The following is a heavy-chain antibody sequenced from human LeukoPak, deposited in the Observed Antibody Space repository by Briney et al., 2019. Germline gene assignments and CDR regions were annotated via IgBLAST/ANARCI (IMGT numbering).Heavy chain of an antibody. D-gene: IGHD3-16*02. CDR3: AGEMITFGGVIVMAFDY. CDR2: ISGSGGST. CDR1: GFTFSSYA. J-gene: IGHJ4*02. V-gene: IGHV3-23*01. Sequence: GGSLRLSCAASGFTFSSYAMSWVRQAPGKGLEWVSAISGSGGSTYYADSVKGRFTISRDNSKNTLYLQMNSLRAEDTGVYYCAGEMITFGGVIVMAFDYWGQGTLVTVSS.